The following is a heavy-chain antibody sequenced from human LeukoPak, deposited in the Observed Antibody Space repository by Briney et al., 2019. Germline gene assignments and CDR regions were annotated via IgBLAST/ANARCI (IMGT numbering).Heavy chain of an antibody. CDR2: INPSGGST. CDR1: GYTFTSYY. J-gene: IGHJ4*02. V-gene: IGHV1-46*01. Sequence: ASVKVSCKASGYTFTSYYMHWVRQAPGQGLEWMGIINPSGGSTSYAQKFQGRVTMTRDMSTSTVYMELSSLRSEDTAVYYCARDGDYVWGSYRYTVPDYWGQGTLVTVSS. D-gene: IGHD3-16*02. CDR3: ARDGDYVWGSYRYTVPDY.